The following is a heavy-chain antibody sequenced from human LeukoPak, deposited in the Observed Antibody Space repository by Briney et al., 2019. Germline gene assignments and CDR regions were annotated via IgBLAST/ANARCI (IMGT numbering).Heavy chain of an antibody. J-gene: IGHJ4*02. D-gene: IGHD1-1*01. CDR3: AKSHASIWNVYDY. V-gene: IGHV3-23*01. Sequence: GGSLRLSCAASGFTFSGYAMSWVRLAPGKGLEWVSAITAGGDGTYYADSVKGRFTISRDNLKNMVFLQMNSLRAEDTAIYYCAKSHASIWNVYDYWGQGTLVTVSS. CDR2: ITAGGDGT. CDR1: GFTFSGYA.